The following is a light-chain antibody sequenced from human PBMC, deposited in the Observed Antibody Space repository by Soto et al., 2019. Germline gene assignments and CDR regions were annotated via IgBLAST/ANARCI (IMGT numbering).Light chain of an antibody. Sequence: EIVLTQSPGTLSLSPGERATLSCRASQSVSSSYLAWYQQKPGQAPRLLIYGASSMATGIPDRFSGSGSGTDFTLTISRLEPEDFAVYYCQQYGSSLFTFGPGPKVDIK. J-gene: IGKJ3*01. CDR1: QSVSSSY. CDR3: QQYGSSLFT. CDR2: GAS. V-gene: IGKV3-20*01.